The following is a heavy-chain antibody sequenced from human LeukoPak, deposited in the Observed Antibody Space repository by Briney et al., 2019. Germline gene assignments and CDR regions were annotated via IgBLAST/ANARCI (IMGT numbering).Heavy chain of an antibody. Sequence: GASVKVSCKVSGYTLTELSMHWVRQAPGKGLEWMGGFDPEDGETIYAQKFQGRVTMTEDTSTDTAYMELSSLRSEDTAVYYCASRYYDSSDYYKYYFDFWGQGTLVTVSS. CDR1: GYTLTELS. CDR3: ASRYYDSSDYYKYYFDF. D-gene: IGHD3-22*01. V-gene: IGHV1-24*01. J-gene: IGHJ4*02. CDR2: FDPEDGET.